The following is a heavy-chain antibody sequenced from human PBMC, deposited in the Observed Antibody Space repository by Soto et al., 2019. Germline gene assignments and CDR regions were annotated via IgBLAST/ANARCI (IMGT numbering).Heavy chain of an antibody. D-gene: IGHD1-20*01. Sequence: ASETLSLTCTVSGASISSYYWSWIRQPPGKGLEWIGYIYYSGSTNYNPSLKSRVTISVDTSKNQFSLKLSSVTAADTAVYYCARDHEYRGITGTVFDYWGQGTLVTVSS. CDR2: IYYSGST. J-gene: IGHJ4*02. CDR3: ARDHEYRGITGTVFDY. V-gene: IGHV4-59*01. CDR1: GASISSYY.